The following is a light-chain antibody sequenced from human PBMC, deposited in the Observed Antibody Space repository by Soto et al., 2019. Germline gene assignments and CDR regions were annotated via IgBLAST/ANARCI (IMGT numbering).Light chain of an antibody. Sequence: QSVLTQSPSASGTPGQKMTISCSGSSSNIGSNAVYWYQQLPGTAPKLLIYSNNQRPSGVPDRFSGSKSGTSASLAISGLQSEDEADYYCAAWDDSLNGPVFGGGTQLTVL. CDR1: SSNIGSNA. J-gene: IGLJ3*02. CDR3: AAWDDSLNGPV. V-gene: IGLV1-44*01. CDR2: SNN.